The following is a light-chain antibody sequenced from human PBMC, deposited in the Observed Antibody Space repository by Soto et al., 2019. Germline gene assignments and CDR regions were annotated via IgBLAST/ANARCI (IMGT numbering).Light chain of an antibody. CDR1: QAIRNE. CDR3: LQDSSYPRT. Sequence: AIPMTQSPSSMSASIGDRVTITCRASQAIRNEVGWYQQRPGKAPKLLVYGTSYLESGVPSRFSGGGSGTDFTLTISSLQPEDFATYYCLQDSSYPRTFGQGTTVEL. CDR2: GTS. V-gene: IGKV1-6*02. J-gene: IGKJ1*01.